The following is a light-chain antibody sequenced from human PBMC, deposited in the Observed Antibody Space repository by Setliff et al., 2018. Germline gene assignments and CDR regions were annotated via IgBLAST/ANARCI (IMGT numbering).Light chain of an antibody. CDR1: SSDVGAYDY. CDR3: SAYAGSNNWGV. V-gene: IGLV2-8*01. J-gene: IGLJ1*01. Sequence: QSALAQPPSASGPPGQSVTISCTGTSSDVGAYDYVSWYQQHPGKAPKLMLYKVTERPSGVPDRFSGSKSGSTASLTVSGLQADDEADYYCSAYAGSNNWGVFGTGTKVTVL. CDR2: KVT.